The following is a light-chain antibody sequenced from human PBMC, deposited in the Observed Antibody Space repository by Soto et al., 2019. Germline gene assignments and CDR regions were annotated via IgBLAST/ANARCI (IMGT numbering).Light chain of an antibody. CDR3: QKYDSLPFT. J-gene: IGKJ3*01. Sequence: DIQMTQSPSSLSASVGDSVTITCRASQDISNNLAWFQQKPGKPPKLLIYAASTLESGVPSRFSGGRSGTDFTHSISSLQPEDVATFYCQKYDSLPFTFGPGTKVDIK. V-gene: IGKV1-27*01. CDR1: QDISNN. CDR2: AAS.